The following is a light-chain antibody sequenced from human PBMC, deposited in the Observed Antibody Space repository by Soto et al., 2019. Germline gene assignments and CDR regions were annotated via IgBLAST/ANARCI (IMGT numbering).Light chain of an antibody. CDR1: SSDIGGYNY. CDR2: EVS. Sequence: QSALTQPASVSGSPGQSITISCTGSSSDIGGYNYVAWYQQYPGKSPKLMIYEVSNRPSGISNRFSASKSVNTSDLTISGLQAEDETDYYFSSYTNSDTWLFGGGPTLTVL. CDR3: SSYTNSDTWL. J-gene: IGLJ3*02. V-gene: IGLV2-14*01.